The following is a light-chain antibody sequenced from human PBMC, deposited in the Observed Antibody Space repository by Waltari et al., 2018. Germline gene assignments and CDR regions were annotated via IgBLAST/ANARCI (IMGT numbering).Light chain of an antibody. CDR2: DAS. Sequence: EIVLTQSPATLSLSPGQRATLSCRASQSVDTSLAWYQHRPGQPPRLLIYDASNMAHGIPARFSGSGSGTDFTLTISSLDPEDFAVYFCQQRGDWQMSFGGGTKIEIK. V-gene: IGKV3-11*01. CDR1: QSVDTS. J-gene: IGKJ4*01. CDR3: QQRGDWQMS.